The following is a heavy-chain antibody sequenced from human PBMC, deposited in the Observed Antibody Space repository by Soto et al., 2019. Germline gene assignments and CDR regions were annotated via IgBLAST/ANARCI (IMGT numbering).Heavy chain of an antibody. Sequence: XSVKVSSTASGYTFTSYGIIWVRQAPGQGLEWMGWISAYNGNTNYAQKLQGRVTMTTDTSTSTAYMELRSLRSDDTAVYYCARDAQVMTKVTRRNWFDPWGQGTLVTVSS. CDR1: GYTFTSYG. CDR3: ARDAQVMTKVTRRNWFDP. D-gene: IGHD4-17*01. V-gene: IGHV1-18*01. CDR2: ISAYNGNT. J-gene: IGHJ5*02.